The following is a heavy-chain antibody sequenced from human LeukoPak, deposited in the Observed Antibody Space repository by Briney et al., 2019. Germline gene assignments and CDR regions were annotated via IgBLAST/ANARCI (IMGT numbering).Heavy chain of an antibody. Sequence: PSETLSLTCTVSGGSISGGNYYWSWIRQSPGKGLEWIGDTSHSGSTTYNPSLESRVTISVDTSKNQFSLKLRSVTAADTGVYYCARGLVWRFLFDSRRDSFDIWGQGTTITVSS. D-gene: IGHD3-16*01. CDR3: ARGLVWRFLFDSRRDSFDI. V-gene: IGHV4-34*01. CDR2: TSHSGST. J-gene: IGHJ3*02. CDR1: GGSISGGNYY.